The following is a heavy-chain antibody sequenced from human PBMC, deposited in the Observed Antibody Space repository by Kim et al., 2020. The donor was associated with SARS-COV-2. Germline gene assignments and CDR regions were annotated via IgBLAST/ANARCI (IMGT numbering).Heavy chain of an antibody. CDR2: INTTGTPL. V-gene: IGHV3-11*01. J-gene: IGHJ4*02. Sequence: GGSLRLSCADSGFTFSDYYMSWIRQAPGKGLEWLAYINTTGTPLYYAESVRGRFTISRDNAKNSLFLQINSLRVEDTAVYYCSRDGVSSSLMEPVPNDYWVQGTLVTVSS. CDR1: GFTFSDYY. D-gene: IGHD2-8*01. CDR3: SRDGVSSSLMEPVPNDY.